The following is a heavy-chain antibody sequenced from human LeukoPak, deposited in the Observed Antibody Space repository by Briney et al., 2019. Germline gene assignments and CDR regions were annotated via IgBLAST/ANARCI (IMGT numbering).Heavy chain of an antibody. CDR3: ARQGYPFYYYGMDV. J-gene: IGHJ6*02. CDR2: IYYSGST. Sequence: SETLSLTCTVSGGSVGSSSYYWSWIRQPPGKGLEWIGYIYYSGSTNYNPSLKSRVTISVDTSKNQFSLKLSSVTAADTAVYYCARQGYPFYYYGMDVWGQGTTVTVSS. V-gene: IGHV4-61*01. D-gene: IGHD2-15*01. CDR1: GGSVGSSSYY.